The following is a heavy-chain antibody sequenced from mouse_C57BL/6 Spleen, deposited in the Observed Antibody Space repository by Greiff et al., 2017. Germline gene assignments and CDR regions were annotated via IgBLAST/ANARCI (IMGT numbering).Heavy chain of an antibody. CDR1: GFTFSSYG. J-gene: IGHJ2*01. V-gene: IGHV5-6*01. CDR3: GRHLYYFDD. CDR2: IRSGGSYT. Sequence: EVKLVQPGGDLVKPGGSLKLSCAASGFTFSSYGMSWVRQTPDQRLEWVATIRSGGSYTYYPDSVKGRFTISRDNAKNTLYLQMSSLKSEDTAMYYCGRHLYYFDDWGQGTTLTVSS.